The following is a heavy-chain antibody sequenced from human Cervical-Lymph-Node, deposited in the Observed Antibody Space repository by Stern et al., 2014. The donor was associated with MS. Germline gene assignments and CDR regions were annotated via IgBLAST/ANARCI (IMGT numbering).Heavy chain of an antibody. CDR3: ARESVAGRWYCFDY. J-gene: IGHJ4*02. Sequence: EVQLVESGGGLVQPGGSLRLSCAASGFTFSSYAMHWVRQVPGKGLEYVSGISDNGGSTHYANSVKGRFTISRDNSKKTLYLQMGSLRAEDMAVYYCARESVAGRWYCFDYWGQGTPVTVSS. D-gene: IGHD6-19*01. V-gene: IGHV3-64*01. CDR2: ISDNGGST. CDR1: GFTFSSYA.